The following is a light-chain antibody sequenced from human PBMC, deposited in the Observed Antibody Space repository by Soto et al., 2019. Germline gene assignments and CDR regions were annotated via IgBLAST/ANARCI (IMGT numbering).Light chain of an antibody. CDR1: QGISNY. Sequence: DIQLTQSPSSLSVSVGDRVTSTCRASQGISNYSAWFQQKPGQAPKSLIYAASSLQSGVPSKFSGSGSGTDFTLTIVSLQPEDFATYYCQQYNSYPLTFGGGTQVEIK. J-gene: IGKJ4*01. CDR3: QQYNSYPLT. CDR2: AAS. V-gene: IGKV1-16*02.